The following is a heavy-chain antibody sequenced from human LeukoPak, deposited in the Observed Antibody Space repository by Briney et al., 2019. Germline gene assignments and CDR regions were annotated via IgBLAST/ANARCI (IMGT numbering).Heavy chain of an antibody. CDR1: GFTFSSYS. J-gene: IGHJ5*02. D-gene: IGHD2-21*01. Sequence: GSLRLSCAASGFTFSSYSMNWVRQAPGKGLEWVSSISSSSSYIYYADSVKGRFTISRDNAKNSLYLQMNSLTAEDTAMYYCVRAYHPGGWFDPWGQGTLVTVSS. V-gene: IGHV3-21*01. CDR3: VRAYHPGGWFDP. CDR2: ISSSSSYI.